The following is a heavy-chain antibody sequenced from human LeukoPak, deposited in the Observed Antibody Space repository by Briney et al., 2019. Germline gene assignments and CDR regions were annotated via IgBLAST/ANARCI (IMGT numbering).Heavy chain of an antibody. J-gene: IGHJ4*02. V-gene: IGHV1-2*02. D-gene: IGHD5-24*01. CDR1: GYTFTGYY. CDR3: ARTDVEMATLNDY. Sequence: ASVKVSCKASGYTFTGYYMHWVRQAPGQGLEWMGWINPNSGGTNYAQKFQGRVTMTRDTSISTAYMELSRLRSDDTAVYYCARTDVEMATLNDYWGQGTLVTVSS. CDR2: INPNSGGT.